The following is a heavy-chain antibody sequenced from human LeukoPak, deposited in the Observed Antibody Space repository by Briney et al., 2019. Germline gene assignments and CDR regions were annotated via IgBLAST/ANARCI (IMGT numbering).Heavy chain of an antibody. Sequence: PGGSLRLSCAASGFTFSNFAMSWVRQAPGKGLEWVSYVSSSSSTIYYADSVKGRFTISRDNAKNSLYLQMNSLRAEDTAVYYCARDSFTMIVYWGQGTLVTVSS. CDR1: GFTFSNFA. D-gene: IGHD3-22*01. J-gene: IGHJ4*02. V-gene: IGHV3-48*01. CDR2: VSSSSSTI. CDR3: ARDSFTMIVY.